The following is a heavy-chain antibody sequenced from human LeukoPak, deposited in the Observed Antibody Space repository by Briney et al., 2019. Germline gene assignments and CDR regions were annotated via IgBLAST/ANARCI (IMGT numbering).Heavy chain of an antibody. Sequence: SETLSLTCAVYGGSFSGYYWSWIRQPPGKGLEWIGEINHSGSTNYNPSLKSRVTISVDTSKNQFSLKLRSVTAADTAVYYCAREWILTSYDYWGQGTLVTVSS. J-gene: IGHJ4*02. V-gene: IGHV4-34*01. CDR3: AREWILTSYDY. CDR1: GGSFSGYY. CDR2: INHSGST. D-gene: IGHD3-9*01.